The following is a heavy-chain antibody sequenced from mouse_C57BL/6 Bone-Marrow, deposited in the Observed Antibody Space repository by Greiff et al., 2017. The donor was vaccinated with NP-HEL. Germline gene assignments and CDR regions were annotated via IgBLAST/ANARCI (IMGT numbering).Heavy chain of an antibody. CDR3: ARPSYGSGFAY. J-gene: IGHJ3*01. CDR2: IDPSDSYT. V-gene: IGHV1-69*01. Sequence: VQLQQPGAELVMPGASVKLSCKASGYTFTSYWMHWVKQRPGQGLEWIGEIDPSDSYTNYNQKFKGKSTLTVDKSSSTAYMQLSSLTSEDSSVYYCARPSYGSGFAYWGQGTLVTVSA. D-gene: IGHD1-1*01. CDR1: GYTFTSYW.